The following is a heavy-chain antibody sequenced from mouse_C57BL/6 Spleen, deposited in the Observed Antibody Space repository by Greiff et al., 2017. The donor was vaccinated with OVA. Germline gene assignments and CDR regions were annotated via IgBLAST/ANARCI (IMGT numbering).Heavy chain of an antibody. D-gene: IGHD2-5*01. V-gene: IGHV14-2*01. J-gene: IGHJ2*01. CDR2: IDPEDGET. Sequence: EVKLVESGAELVKPGASVKLFCTASGFNIKDYYMHWVKQRTEQGLEWIGRIDPEDGETKYAPKFQGKATITADTSSNTAYLQLSSLSSEDTAVYYCARFYYSNYSLTYWGQGTTLTVSS. CDR3: ARFYYSNYSLTY. CDR1: GFNIKDYY.